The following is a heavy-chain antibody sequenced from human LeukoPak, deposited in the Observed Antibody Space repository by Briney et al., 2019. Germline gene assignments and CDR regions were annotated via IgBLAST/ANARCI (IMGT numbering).Heavy chain of an antibody. CDR1: GFTGSSNY. J-gene: IGHJ6*02. CDR3: GSRDKGYYYGLDV. D-gene: IGHD5-24*01. CDR2: ISGGGNT. Sequence: PGGSLRLSCVASGFTGSSNYMSWVRQAPGKGLEWVSIISGGGNTYYADSVKDRFTISRDNSKSTMYLQMKSLRAEDTAVYYCGSRDKGYYYGLDVCGQETTVTVSS. V-gene: IGHV3-66*01.